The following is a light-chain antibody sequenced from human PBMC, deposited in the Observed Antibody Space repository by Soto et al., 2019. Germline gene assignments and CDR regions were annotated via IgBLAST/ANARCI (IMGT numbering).Light chain of an antibody. CDR3: MQALQTPRT. CDR2: MGF. Sequence: XXPLXLPVTPGEXASISCRSSQXXXHSNGYNFLDWYLQKPGQSPQLLIYMGFNRPPGVPDRFSGSGSGTDFTRTISRVEAEDVGVYYCMQALQTPRTFGQGTKVEIK. CDR1: QXXXHSNGYNF. V-gene: IGKV2-28*01. J-gene: IGKJ1*01.